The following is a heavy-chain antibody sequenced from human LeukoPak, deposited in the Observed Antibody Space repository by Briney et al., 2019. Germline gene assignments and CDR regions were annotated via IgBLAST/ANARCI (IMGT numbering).Heavy chain of an antibody. CDR3: ARSIDGYISTFDH. CDR1: GGSISSYY. J-gene: IGHJ4*02. V-gene: IGHV4-59*07. CDR2: IYYSGST. Sequence: PSDTLSLTCTVSGGSISSYYWSWIRQPPGKGLQWIGYIYYSGSTNYNPSLKSRVTISVDTSKNQFSLKLTSVTAAHTAVYYSARSIDGYISTFDHWGQGTLVTVSS. D-gene: IGHD5-24*01.